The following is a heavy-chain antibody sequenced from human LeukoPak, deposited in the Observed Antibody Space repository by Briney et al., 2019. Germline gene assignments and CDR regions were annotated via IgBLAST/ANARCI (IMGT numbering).Heavy chain of an antibody. CDR2: IYYSGST. J-gene: IGHJ3*02. CDR1: GGSISSYY. V-gene: IGHV4-59*01. CDR3: ARDRLVGSRGYSDDAFDI. D-gene: IGHD3-22*01. Sequence: SETLSLTCTVSGGSISSYYWSWIRQPPGKGLEWIGYIYYSGSTNYNPSLKSRVTISVDTSKNQFSLKLSSVTAADTAVYYCARDRLVGSRGYSDDAFDIWGQGTMVTVSS.